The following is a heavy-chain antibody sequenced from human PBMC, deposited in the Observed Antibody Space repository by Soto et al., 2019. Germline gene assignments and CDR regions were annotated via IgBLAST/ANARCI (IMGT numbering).Heavy chain of an antibody. CDR2: IIPIFGTA. D-gene: IGHD1-26*01. J-gene: IGHJ5*02. CDR3: AVTQRIVGGWFDP. V-gene: IGHV1-69*13. CDR1: GGTFSSYA. Sequence: GASVKVSCKASGGTFSSYAISWVRQAPGQGLEWMGGIIPIFGTANYAQKFQGRVTITADESTSTAYMELSSLRSEDTAVYYCAVTQRIVGGWFDPWGQGTLVTVSS.